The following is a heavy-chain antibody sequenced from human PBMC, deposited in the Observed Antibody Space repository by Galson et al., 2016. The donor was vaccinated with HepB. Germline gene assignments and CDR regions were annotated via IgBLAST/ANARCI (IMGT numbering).Heavy chain of an antibody. CDR1: GYNFANYW. V-gene: IGHV5-51*01. J-gene: IGHJ4*02. D-gene: IGHD3-22*01. CDR2: IYPGDSAT. CDR3: ARQGSYYDSSGFYYVFFDY. Sequence: QSGAEVKRPGESLKISCQGSGYNFANYWVGWVRQMPGKGLEWMGLIYPGDSATRYSPSFQGHVTISADKSISTAFLQWSSLKASDTAMYYCARQGSYYDSSGFYYVFFDYWGQGTLVTVSS.